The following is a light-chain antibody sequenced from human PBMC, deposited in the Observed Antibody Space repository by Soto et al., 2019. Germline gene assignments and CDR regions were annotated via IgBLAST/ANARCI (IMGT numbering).Light chain of an antibody. CDR1: SSNIGAGYD. V-gene: IGLV1-40*01. J-gene: IGLJ2*01. CDR2: DNN. CDR3: HSYDVSLSGPV. Sequence: QAVVTQPPSVSAAPGQRVTISCTGSSSNIGAGYDVHWYQQLPGTAPKVLIYDNNNRPSGVPDRFSGSKSGTSASLAITGLQAEDEADYYCHSYDVSLSGPVFGGGTKLTVL.